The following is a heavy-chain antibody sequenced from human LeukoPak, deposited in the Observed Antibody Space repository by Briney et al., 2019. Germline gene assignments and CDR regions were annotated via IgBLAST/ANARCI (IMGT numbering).Heavy chain of an antibody. D-gene: IGHD6-25*01. V-gene: IGHV3-7*01. CDR3: ARDTGAASFDY. Sequence: GGSLRLSCAASEFTFSGYWMNWVRQAPGKGPEWVANINQDGSEKHYVDSVKGRFTISRDNAKNSLYLQMNSLRAEDTAVYYCARDTGAASFDYWGQGTLVTVSS. CDR1: EFTFSGYW. J-gene: IGHJ4*02. CDR2: INQDGSEK.